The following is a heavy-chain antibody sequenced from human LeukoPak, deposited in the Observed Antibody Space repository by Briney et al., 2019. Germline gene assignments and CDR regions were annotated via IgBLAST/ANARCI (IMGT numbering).Heavy chain of an antibody. CDR1: GGSFSGYY. V-gene: IGHV4-34*01. Sequence: SETLSLTCAVYGGSFSGYYWSWIRQPPGKGLEWIGEINHSGSTNYNPSLTSRVTISVDTSKNQFSLKLSSVTAADTAVYYCARVDREYQLLTPYYYYGMDVWGKGTTVTVSS. CDR2: INHSGST. J-gene: IGHJ6*04. D-gene: IGHD2-2*01. CDR3: ARVDREYQLLTPYYYYGMDV.